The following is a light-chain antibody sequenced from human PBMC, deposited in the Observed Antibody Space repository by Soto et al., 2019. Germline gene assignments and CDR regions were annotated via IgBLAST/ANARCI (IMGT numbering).Light chain of an antibody. V-gene: IGKV1-5*03. CDR3: QQYNSYSYT. Sequence: SVGDRVTITCRASQSISSWLAWYQQKPGKAPKLLIYKASSLESGVPSRFSGSGSGTEFTLTISSLQPDDFATYYCQQYNSYSYTFGQGTKVDIK. CDR2: KAS. J-gene: IGKJ2*01. CDR1: QSISSW.